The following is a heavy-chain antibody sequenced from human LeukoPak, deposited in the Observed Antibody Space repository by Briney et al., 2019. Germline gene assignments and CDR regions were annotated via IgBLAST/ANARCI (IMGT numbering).Heavy chain of an antibody. CDR3: ARGGGRYYYGSGFGY. D-gene: IGHD3-10*01. CDR2: IYPTDSDI. J-gene: IGHJ4*02. V-gene: IGHV5-51*01. Sequence: GESLKISCKGSAYSFTSYWIGWVRQMPGKGLEWMGIIYPTDSDIRYSPAYQGQITISVDKSISTAYLQWSSLKASDTAMYYCARGGGRYYYGSGFGYWGQGTLVTVSS. CDR1: AYSFTSYW.